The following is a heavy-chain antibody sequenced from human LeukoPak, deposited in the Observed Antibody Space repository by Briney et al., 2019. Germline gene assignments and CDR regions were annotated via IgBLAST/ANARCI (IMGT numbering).Heavy chain of an antibody. D-gene: IGHD4-17*01. CDR2: ISVNSDHK. CDR1: GFTFSSYT. V-gene: IGHV3-21*01. J-gene: IGHJ4*02. CDR3: TRGSYGDYEY. Sequence: PGGSLRLSCAASGFTFSSYTMNWVRQAPGKGLEWVASISVNSDHKPYADSVKGRFTISRDNAKNSLYLQMNSLTADDTAVYFCTRGSYGDYEYWGQGNLVTVSS.